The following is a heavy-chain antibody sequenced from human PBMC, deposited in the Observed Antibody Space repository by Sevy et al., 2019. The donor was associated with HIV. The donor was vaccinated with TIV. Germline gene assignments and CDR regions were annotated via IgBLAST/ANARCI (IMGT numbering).Heavy chain of an antibody. CDR2: IWHDGSQK. CDR1: GFTFSSYA. J-gene: IGHJ4*02. Sequence: GGSRRLSGAAPGFTFSSYAMHGVGQAPGKGLEGVGFIWHDGSQKYYADSVRGRFTFSRDNSKNTLFLQVSSLRAEDTAVYYCARGRVGATTSYYFDYWGQGTLVTVSS. D-gene: IGHD1-26*01. V-gene: IGHV3-33*01. CDR3: ARGRVGATTSYYFDY.